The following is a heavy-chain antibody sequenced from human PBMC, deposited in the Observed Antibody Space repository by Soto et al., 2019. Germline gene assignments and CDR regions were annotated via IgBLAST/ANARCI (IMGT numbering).Heavy chain of an antibody. CDR1: GYSFTTYW. CDR3: ARRHRDGYKYDC. D-gene: IGHD2-21*01. CDR2: IYPGDSDT. J-gene: IGHJ4*02. V-gene: IGHV5-51*01. Sequence: PGESLKISWKGSGYSFTTYWVGWVRQMPGKGLEWMGIIYPGDSDTRYSPSFQGQVTISADKSSSTAYLQWSSLKASDTAMYYCARRHRDGYKYDCWGQGTLVTVSS.